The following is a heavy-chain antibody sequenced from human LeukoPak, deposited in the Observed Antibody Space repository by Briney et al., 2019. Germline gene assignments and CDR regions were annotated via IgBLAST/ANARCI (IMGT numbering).Heavy chain of an antibody. Sequence: SETLSLTCTVSGGSISSYYWSWIRQPPGKGLEWIGYIYYSGSTNYNPSLKSRVTISVDTSKNQFSLKLSPVTAADTAVYYCARDGAGYDSSGYSDDAFDIWGQGTMVTVSS. J-gene: IGHJ3*02. D-gene: IGHD3-22*01. CDR3: ARDGAGYDSSGYSDDAFDI. CDR1: GGSISSYY. V-gene: IGHV4-59*01. CDR2: IYYSGST.